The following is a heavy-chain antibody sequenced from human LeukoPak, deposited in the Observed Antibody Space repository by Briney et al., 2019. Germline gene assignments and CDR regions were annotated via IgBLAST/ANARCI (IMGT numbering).Heavy chain of an antibody. CDR2: IYYSGST. Sequence: PSETLSLTCTVSGGSISSSGYYWGWIRQPPGKGLEWIGSIYYSGSTYYNPSLKSRVTISVDTSKNQFSLKLSSVTAADTAVYYCARDAATGYSSSWYVANWFDPWGQGTLVTVSS. J-gene: IGHJ5*02. V-gene: IGHV4-39*07. CDR3: ARDAATGYSSSWYVANWFDP. D-gene: IGHD6-13*01. CDR1: GGSISSSGYY.